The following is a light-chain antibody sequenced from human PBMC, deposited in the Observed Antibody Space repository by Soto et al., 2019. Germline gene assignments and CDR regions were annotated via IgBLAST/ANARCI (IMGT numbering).Light chain of an antibody. CDR1: QSVSSD. J-gene: IGKJ2*01. CDR2: DAS. Sequence: EIVMTQSPATLSVSPGRRATLSCRASQSVSSDLAWFQQKPGQAPRLLIYDASTRATGVPARFGGSGSGTVFTLTISSLQYEDFVVYYCQQYNDWPGGTFGQGTKLDIK. V-gene: IGKV3-15*01. CDR3: QQYNDWPGGT.